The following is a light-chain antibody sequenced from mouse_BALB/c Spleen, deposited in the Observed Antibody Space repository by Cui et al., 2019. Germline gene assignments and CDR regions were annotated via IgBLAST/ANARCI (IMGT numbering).Light chain of an antibody. J-gene: IGKJ1*01. V-gene: IGKV4-80*01. CDR1: SSVSD. Sequence: QIVITLSPAIMSASLGEEITLTCSASSSVSDMHWYQQKSGTSPKLLIYSTSNLASGVPSRFSGSGSGTFYSLTISSVEAEDAADYYCHQWSSYPWTFGGGTKLEIK. CDR2: STS. CDR3: HQWSSYPWT.